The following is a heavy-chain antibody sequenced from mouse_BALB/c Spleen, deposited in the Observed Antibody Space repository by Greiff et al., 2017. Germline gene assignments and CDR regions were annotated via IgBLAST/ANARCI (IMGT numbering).Heavy chain of an antibody. V-gene: IGHV5-6-5*01. CDR1: GFTFSSYA. Sequence: GKLVESGGGLVKPGGSLKLSCAASGFTFSSYAMSWVRQTPEKRLEWVASISSGGSTYYPDSVKGRFTISRDNARNILYLQMSSLRSEDTAMYYCARGGYDDYFDYWGQGTTLTVSS. J-gene: IGHJ2*01. CDR3: ARGGYDDYFDY. D-gene: IGHD2-2*01. CDR2: ISSGGST.